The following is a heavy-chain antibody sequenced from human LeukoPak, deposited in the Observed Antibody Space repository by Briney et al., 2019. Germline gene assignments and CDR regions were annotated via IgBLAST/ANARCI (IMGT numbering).Heavy chain of an antibody. Sequence: ASVPVSRKTSGYRFADYYMHWVRQAPGQGLEWMGWIHIESGVTKYAPRFQGRFTMTRDTSISTANMELSRLTSDDTAVYYCARDPPTAVNLDYWGQRTLVTVSS. J-gene: IGHJ4*02. CDR1: GYRFADYY. CDR3: ARDPPTAVNLDY. CDR2: IHIESGVT. V-gene: IGHV1-2*02. D-gene: IGHD4-23*01.